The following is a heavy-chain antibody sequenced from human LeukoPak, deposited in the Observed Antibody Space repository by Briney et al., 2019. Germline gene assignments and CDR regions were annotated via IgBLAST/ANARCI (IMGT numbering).Heavy chain of an antibody. CDR2: TSYRSKWYN. Sequence: SQTLSLTCAISGDIVSSNSVAWNWIRQSPSRGLEWLGRTSYRSKWYNNYAVSVKSRITINPDTSRNQFSLLLKSVTPEDTAVYYCARWDHGTAYFDSWGQGTLVTVSS. V-gene: IGHV6-1*01. CDR3: ARWDHGTAYFDS. CDR1: GDIVSSNSVA. D-gene: IGHD1-26*01. J-gene: IGHJ4*02.